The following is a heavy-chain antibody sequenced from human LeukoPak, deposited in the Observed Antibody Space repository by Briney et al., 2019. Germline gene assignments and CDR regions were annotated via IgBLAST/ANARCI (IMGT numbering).Heavy chain of an antibody. CDR2: IRYDGSDK. V-gene: IGHV3-30*02. CDR1: GFTFRTYG. Sequence: GGSLRLSCAASGFTFRTYGMHWVRQVLGRGLEGVASIRYDGSDKYYADAVKGRFTISRDNSKNTLYLQMNSLRAEDTAVYYCAKAQKRDILTGYYTAFDSWGQGTLVTVSS. CDR3: AKAQKRDILTGYYTAFDS. D-gene: IGHD3-9*01. J-gene: IGHJ4*02.